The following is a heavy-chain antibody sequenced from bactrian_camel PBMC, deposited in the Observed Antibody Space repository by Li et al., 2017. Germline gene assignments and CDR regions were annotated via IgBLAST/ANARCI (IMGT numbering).Heavy chain of an antibody. CDR3: AAVGGRVTAIQALDIKPRPPYEYIN. V-gene: IGHV3S1*01. Sequence: HVQLVESGGGEVQAGGSLRLACLASAYPAESKCMAWFRQSPGKGREGVAALVTGGRSTHYVDAVKGRFTISRSSAENTVYLQMNNLTLEDTAMYYCAAVGGRVTAIQALDIKPRPPYEYINWGQGTQVTVS. D-gene: IGHD3*01. CDR2: LVTGGRST. CDR1: AYPAESKC. J-gene: IGHJ4*01.